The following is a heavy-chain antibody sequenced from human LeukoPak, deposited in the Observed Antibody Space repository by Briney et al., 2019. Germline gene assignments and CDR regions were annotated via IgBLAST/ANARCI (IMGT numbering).Heavy chain of an antibody. D-gene: IGHD3-3*01. CDR1: GGSISSYY. Sequence: SETLSLTCTVSGGSISSYYWSWIRQPPGRGLEWIGYIYYSGSTNYNPSLKSRVTMSVDTSKNQFSLKLSSVTAADTAVYYCARGGGPFWSGYYNDYWGQGTLVTVSS. J-gene: IGHJ4*02. V-gene: IGHV4-59*01. CDR2: IYYSGST. CDR3: ARGGGPFWSGYYNDY.